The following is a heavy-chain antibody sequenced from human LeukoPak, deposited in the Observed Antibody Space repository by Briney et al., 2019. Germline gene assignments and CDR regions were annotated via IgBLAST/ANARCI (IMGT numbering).Heavy chain of an antibody. Sequence: SETLSLTCAVYGGSFSGYSWSWIRQPPGKGLEWIGEINHSGSTKYNPSLKSRVTISVDRSKNQFSLKLSSVTAADTAVYYCARESIAAAGSRWFDPWGQGTLVTVSS. CDR2: INHSGST. V-gene: IGHV4-34*01. CDR3: ARESIAAAGSRWFDP. D-gene: IGHD6-13*01. J-gene: IGHJ5*02. CDR1: GGSFSGYS.